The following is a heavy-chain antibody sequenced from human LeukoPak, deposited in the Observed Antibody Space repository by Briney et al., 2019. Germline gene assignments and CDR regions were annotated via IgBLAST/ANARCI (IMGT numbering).Heavy chain of an antibody. Sequence: PGGSLRLSCAASGFTFSSYAMSWVRQAPGKGLEWVSAISGSGGSTYYADFVKGRFTISRDNSKNTLYLQMNSLRAEDTAVYYCARWVVAAGKFDYWGQGTLVTVSS. J-gene: IGHJ4*02. CDR1: GFTFSSYA. D-gene: IGHD2-15*01. CDR3: ARWVVAAGKFDY. V-gene: IGHV3-23*01. CDR2: ISGSGGST.